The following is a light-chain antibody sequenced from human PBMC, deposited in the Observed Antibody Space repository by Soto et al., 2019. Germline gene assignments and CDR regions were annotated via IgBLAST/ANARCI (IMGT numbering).Light chain of an antibody. V-gene: IGLV1-40*01. J-gene: IGLJ3*02. CDR1: SSNIGTGYG. Sequence: QSVLTQPPSVSGAPGQRVTISCTGGSSNIGTGYGVYWYQHLPGTAPKLLIYDNDNRPSGVSDRFSGSKSGTSASLAITGLQPEDEADYYCQSYDSSLGGSLFGGGTKLTVL. CDR2: DND. CDR3: QSYDSSLGGSL.